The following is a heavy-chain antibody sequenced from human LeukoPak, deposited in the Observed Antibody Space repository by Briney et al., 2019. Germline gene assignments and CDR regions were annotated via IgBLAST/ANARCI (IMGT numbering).Heavy chain of an antibody. V-gene: IGHV4-39*07. CDR1: GGSISSSSYY. CDR3: ITYSSSWYDLIDY. Sequence: SETLSLTCTVSGGSISSSSYYWGWIRQPPGKGLEWIGSIYYSGSTYYNPSLKSRVTISVDTSKNQFSLKLSSVTAADTAVYYCITYSSSWYDLIDYWGQGTLVTVSS. CDR2: IYYSGST. J-gene: IGHJ4*02. D-gene: IGHD6-13*01.